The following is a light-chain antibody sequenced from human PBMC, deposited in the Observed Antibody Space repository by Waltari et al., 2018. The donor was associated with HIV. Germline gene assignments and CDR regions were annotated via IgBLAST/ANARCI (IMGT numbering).Light chain of an antibody. V-gene: IGLV8-61*01. Sequence: QTVVTQEPSFSVSPGGTVTLTCGLSSGPVSTSYYPSWYQQTPGQTPRTPIYSTNTRSSGVPDRCSGSILGNKAALTITGAQADDESDYYCVLYMGSGIWVFGGGTKLTVL. CDR1: SGPVSTSYY. CDR3: VLYMGSGIWV. J-gene: IGLJ3*02. CDR2: STN.